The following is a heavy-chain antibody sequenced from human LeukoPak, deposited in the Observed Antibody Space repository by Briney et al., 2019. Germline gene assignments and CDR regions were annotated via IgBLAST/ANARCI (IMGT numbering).Heavy chain of an antibody. CDR3: ARDTFISRWYGMDV. CDR2: TYYRSKWFN. CDR1: GDSVSSNSAT. D-gene: IGHD3-3*02. Sequence: SQTLSLTCAISGDSVSSNSATWNWLRQSPSRGPEWLGRTYYRSKWFNDYAVSVKSRIIINPDTSENQFSLQLNSVTPEDTAVYYCARDTFISRWYGMDVWGQGTTVTVSS. J-gene: IGHJ6*02. V-gene: IGHV6-1*01.